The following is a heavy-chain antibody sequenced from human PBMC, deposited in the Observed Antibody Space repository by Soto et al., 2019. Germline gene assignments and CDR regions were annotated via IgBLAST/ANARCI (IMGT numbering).Heavy chain of an antibody. CDR3: ARDYYDSSGYYSNWFDP. V-gene: IGHV1-69*01. CDR2: IIPIFGTA. J-gene: IGHJ5*02. D-gene: IGHD3-22*01. Sequence: QVQLVQSGAEVKKPGSSVKVSCKASGGTFSSYAISWVRQAPGQGLEWMGGIIPIFGTANYAQKFQGRVTITADDSTSTAYRELSSLRSEDTAVYYCARDYYDSSGYYSNWFDPWGQGTLVTVSS. CDR1: GGTFSSYA.